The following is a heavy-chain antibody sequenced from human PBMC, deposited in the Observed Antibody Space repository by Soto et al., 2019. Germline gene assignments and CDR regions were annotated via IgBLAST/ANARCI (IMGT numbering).Heavy chain of an antibody. Sequence: GEALKISCKRSGYSFTRYWISWVRQMPGKGLEWMGRIDPSDSYTNYSPSFQGHVTISADKSISTAYLQWSSLKASDTAMYYCARHGATLRYFDPYGMDVWGQGTTVTVSS. CDR3: ARHGATLRYFDPYGMDV. J-gene: IGHJ6*02. V-gene: IGHV5-10-1*01. CDR1: GYSFTRYW. D-gene: IGHD3-9*01. CDR2: IDPSDSYT.